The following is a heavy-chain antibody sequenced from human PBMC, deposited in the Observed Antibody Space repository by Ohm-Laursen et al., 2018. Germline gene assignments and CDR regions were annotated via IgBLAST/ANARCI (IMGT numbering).Heavy chain of an antibody. CDR3: AGVRINKWSFDY. V-gene: IGHV3-30*03. J-gene: IGHJ4*02. Sequence: SLRLSCAASGFTFSSYGMHWVRQAPGKGLEWVAVISYDGSNKYYADSVKGRFTISRDNSKNTLYLQMNSLRAEDTAVYYCAGVRINKWSFDYWGQGTLVTVSS. CDR1: GFTFSSYG. D-gene: IGHD2-15*01. CDR2: ISYDGSNK.